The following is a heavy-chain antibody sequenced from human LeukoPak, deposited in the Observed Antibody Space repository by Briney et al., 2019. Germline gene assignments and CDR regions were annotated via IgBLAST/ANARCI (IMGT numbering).Heavy chain of an antibody. CDR1: GFTFSNAW. V-gene: IGHV3-15*01. CDR2: IKSKTDGGTT. D-gene: IGHD6-13*01. Sequence: TGGSLRLSCAASGFTFSNAWMSWVRQAPGKGLEWVGRIKSKTDGGTTDYAAPVKGRFTISRDDSKNTLYLQMNSLKTEDTAVYYCTTDPGSPGIAAADSFDYWGQGTLVTVSS. J-gene: IGHJ4*02. CDR3: TTDPGSPGIAAADSFDY.